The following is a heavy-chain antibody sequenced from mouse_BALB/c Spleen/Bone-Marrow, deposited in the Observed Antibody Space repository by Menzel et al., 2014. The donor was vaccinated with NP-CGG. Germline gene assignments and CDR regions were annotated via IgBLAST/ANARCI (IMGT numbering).Heavy chain of an antibody. V-gene: IGHV1-69*02. CDR3: ATARATSYAMDY. D-gene: IGHD3-1*01. J-gene: IGHJ4*01. CDR2: IDPSDSYT. CDR1: GYTFTSCW. Sequence: VQLQQSGAELVKPGASVKLSCKASGYTFTSCWMHWVKQRPGQGLEWIGEIDPSDSYTNYNQKFKGKAILTVDKSSSTAYMQLSSLTSEDSAVYYCATARATSYAMDYWGQGTSVTVSS.